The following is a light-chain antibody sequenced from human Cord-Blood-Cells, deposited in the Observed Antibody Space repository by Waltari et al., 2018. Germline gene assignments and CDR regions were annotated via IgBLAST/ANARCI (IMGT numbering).Light chain of an antibody. CDR1: QGISNY. V-gene: IGKV1-27*01. CDR2: AAS. Sequence: DIQMTQSPSSLSASVGDRVTITCRASQGISNYLAWYQQKPGKVPKLLIYAASTLQSGVPSRFSGSGSGTDFTLTISSLQPEDVATYYCRKYNSALTFGGGTKVEIK. J-gene: IGKJ4*01. CDR3: RKYNSALT.